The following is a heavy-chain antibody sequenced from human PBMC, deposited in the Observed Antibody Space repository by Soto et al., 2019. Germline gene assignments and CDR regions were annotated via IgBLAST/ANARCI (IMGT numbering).Heavy chain of an antibody. CDR3: ARSPRGEIYYYYYGMDV. D-gene: IGHD3-10*01. Sequence: SVKVSCKASGGTFSSYAISWVRQAPGQGLEWMGGIIPIFGTANYAQKFQGRVTITADESTSTAYMELSSLRSEDTAVYYCARSPRGEIYYYYYGMDVWGQGTTVTVSS. V-gene: IGHV1-69*13. J-gene: IGHJ6*02. CDR1: GGTFSSYA. CDR2: IIPIFGTA.